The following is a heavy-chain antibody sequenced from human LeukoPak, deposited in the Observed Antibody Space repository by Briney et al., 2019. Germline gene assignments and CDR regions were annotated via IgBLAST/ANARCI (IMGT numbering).Heavy chain of an antibody. D-gene: IGHD3-16*02. Sequence: GGSLRLSCAASGFTFNSYWIPWVRKAPGKGLVWVSRINTDGSRTNYADSVKGRFAISRDDAKNTVHLQMYSLGAEDSAVYYCVRGASLAYYMDVWGKGTTVTVSS. CDR1: GFTFNSYW. J-gene: IGHJ6*03. CDR2: INTDGSRT. V-gene: IGHV3-74*01. CDR3: VRGASLAYYMDV.